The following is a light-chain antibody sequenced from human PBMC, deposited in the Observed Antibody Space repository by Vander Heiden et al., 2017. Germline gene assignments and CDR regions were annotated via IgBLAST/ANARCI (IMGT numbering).Light chain of an antibody. J-gene: IGKJ3*01. V-gene: IGKV3-20*01. CDR2: GAS. CDR3: QQYGRSPFT. CDR1: QSVLNNC. Sequence: IVLTQSPGTLSLSPGERAALTCRASQSVLNNCLAWYQHNPGQAPRLLIYGASSRATGIADRFSGSGSGTDFTLTISGLEPQDFAVYYCQQYGRSPFTFGPGTKVDIK.